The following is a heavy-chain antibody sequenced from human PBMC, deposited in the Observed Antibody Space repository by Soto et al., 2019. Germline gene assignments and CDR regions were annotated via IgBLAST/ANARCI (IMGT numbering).Heavy chain of an antibody. J-gene: IGHJ4*02. D-gene: IGHD6-6*01. Sequence: EVPMLESGGGLVQPGGSLRLSCEVSGFTFTAYAMNWVRQAPGKGLEWVAGITSRGSGTFYADSVKGRFTISRDNFRNTLYLELSTVREDDTAVYFCAKDLRNIGARPWFKCFDDWGQGTLVTVSS. CDR2: ITSRGSGT. CDR3: AKDLRNIGARPWFKCFDD. V-gene: IGHV3-23*01. CDR1: GFTFTAYA.